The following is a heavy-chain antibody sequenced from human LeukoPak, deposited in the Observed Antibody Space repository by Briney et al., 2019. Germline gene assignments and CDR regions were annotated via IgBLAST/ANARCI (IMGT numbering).Heavy chain of an antibody. V-gene: IGHV3-23*01. J-gene: IGHJ4*02. D-gene: IGHD4-17*01. CDR3: AKDSGSYGDSPRRDF. CDR2: ISDGGGST. CDR1: GFAFRNYA. Sequence: GGSLRLSCEVSGFAFRNYAMSWVRQAPGKGLEWVSAISDGGGSTYYEASVEGRFTISRDNSRSTLYLQMSNLRAEDAAIYYCAKDSGSYGDSPRRDFWGQGTLVTVSS.